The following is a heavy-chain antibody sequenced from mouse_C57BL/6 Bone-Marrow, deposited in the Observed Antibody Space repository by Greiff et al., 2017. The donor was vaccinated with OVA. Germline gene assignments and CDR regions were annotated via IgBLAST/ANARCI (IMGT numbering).Heavy chain of an antibody. CDR1: GYTFTDYY. Sequence: EVQLQQSGPELVKPGASVTISCKASGYTFTDYYMNWVKQSHGKRLEWIGDINPNTGGTSYNQKFKGTATLTVDKSSSTAYIELRSLKSEDSAVYYCASGKGAMDYGGQGTSVTVSS. CDR3: ASGKGAMDY. D-gene: IGHD2-1*01. J-gene: IGHJ4*01. CDR2: INPNTGGT. V-gene: IGHV1-26*01.